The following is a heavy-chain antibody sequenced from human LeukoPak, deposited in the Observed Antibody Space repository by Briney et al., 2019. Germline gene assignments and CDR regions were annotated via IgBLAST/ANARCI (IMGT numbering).Heavy chain of an antibody. CDR1: GFTFSSYA. CDR3: AKGFLRGWVRLPLNDY. D-gene: IGHD3-10*01. J-gene: IGHJ4*02. CDR2: ISGSGGST. V-gene: IGHV3-23*01. Sequence: GGSLRLSCAASGFTFSSYAMSWVRQAPGKGLEWVSAISGSGGSTYYADSVKGRFTISRDNSKNTLYLQMNSLRAEDTAVYYCAKGFLRGWVRLPLNDYWGQGTLVTVSS.